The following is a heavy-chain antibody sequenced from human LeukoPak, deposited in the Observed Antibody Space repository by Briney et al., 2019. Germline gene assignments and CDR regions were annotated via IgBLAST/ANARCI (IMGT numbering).Heavy chain of an antibody. V-gene: IGHV3-74*01. D-gene: IGHD2-21*02. CDR2: INSDGSTT. CDR1: GFSFTNYW. J-gene: IGHJ4*02. CDR3: ARSTLSRHVVVVTAQYYFDY. Sequence: GGSLRLSCAASGFSFTNYWMHWVRQAPGKGLVWVSHINSDGSTTTYAASVRGRFTISRDNAKNTLYLQMDSLRAEDTAVYYCARSTLSRHVVVVTAQYYFDYWGQGTLVTVPS.